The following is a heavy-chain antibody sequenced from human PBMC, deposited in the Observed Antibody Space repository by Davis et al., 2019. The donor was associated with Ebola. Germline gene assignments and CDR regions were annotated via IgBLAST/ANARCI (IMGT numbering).Heavy chain of an antibody. J-gene: IGHJ4*02. Sequence: SETLSLTCTVSGGSISSYYWSWIRQPPGKGLEWIGEINHSGSTNYNPSLKSRVTISVDTSKNQFSLKLSSVTAADTAVYYCASLDYGDFDYWGQGTLVTVSS. D-gene: IGHD4-17*01. CDR2: INHSGST. V-gene: IGHV4-34*01. CDR1: GGSISSYY. CDR3: ASLDYGDFDY.